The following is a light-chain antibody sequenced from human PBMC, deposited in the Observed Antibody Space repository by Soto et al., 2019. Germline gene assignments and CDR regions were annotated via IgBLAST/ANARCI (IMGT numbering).Light chain of an antibody. V-gene: IGLV6-57*03. CDR1: SGSIASNY. CDR2: EDN. Sequence: NFMLTQPHSVSESPGKTVTISCTRSSGSIASNYVQWYQQRPGSAPTTVIYEDNQRPSGVPDRFSGSIDSSSNSASLTMSGLKTEDEADYYCQSYDSSNPNWVFGGGTKLTVL. CDR3: QSYDSSNPNWV. J-gene: IGLJ3*02.